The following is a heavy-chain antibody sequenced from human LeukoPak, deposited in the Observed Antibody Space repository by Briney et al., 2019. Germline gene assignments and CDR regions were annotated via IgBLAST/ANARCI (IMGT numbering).Heavy chain of an antibody. Sequence: GGSLRLSCAASEFTFNNYWMHWVRHAPGKGLVWVSRIKNDGKITTYADSVKGRFTTSRDNAKNTFYLQMNSLRVEDTAVYYCLLIILGGSSQHWGQGTLVTVSS. CDR1: EFTFNNYW. CDR3: LLIILGGSSQH. CDR2: IKNDGKIT. J-gene: IGHJ1*01. D-gene: IGHD3-3*01. V-gene: IGHV3-74*01.